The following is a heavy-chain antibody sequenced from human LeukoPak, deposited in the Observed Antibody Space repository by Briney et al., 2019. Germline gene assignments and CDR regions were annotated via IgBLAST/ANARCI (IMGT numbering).Heavy chain of an antibody. Sequence: GGSLRLSCAASGFTFSSYAMSWVRQAPGKGLEWVSAISGSGGSTYYADSVKGRFTISRDNAKNSLYLQMNSLRAEDTAVYYCARAGGYYGSVDGLWGQGTLVTVSS. J-gene: IGHJ4*02. V-gene: IGHV3-23*01. CDR2: ISGSGGST. D-gene: IGHD3-10*01. CDR1: GFTFSSYA. CDR3: ARAGGYYGSVDGL.